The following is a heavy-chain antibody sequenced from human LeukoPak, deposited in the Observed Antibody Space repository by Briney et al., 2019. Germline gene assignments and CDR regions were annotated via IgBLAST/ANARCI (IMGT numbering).Heavy chain of an antibody. J-gene: IGHJ6*03. Sequence: PGGSLRLSCAASGFTVSSNFMSWVRHAPGKGLGWVSVIYSGGSTYYADSVKGRFTISGDNSKNTLYLQMNSLRAEDTAVYYCARARSSSDYYYYMDVWGKGTTVTVCS. CDR2: IYSGGST. CDR3: ARARSSSDYYYYMDV. D-gene: IGHD6-13*01. CDR1: GFTVSSNF. V-gene: IGHV3-53*01.